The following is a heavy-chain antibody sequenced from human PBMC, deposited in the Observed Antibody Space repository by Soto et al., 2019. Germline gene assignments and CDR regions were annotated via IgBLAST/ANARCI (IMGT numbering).Heavy chain of an antibody. V-gene: IGHV5-51*01. D-gene: IGHD3-3*01. CDR2: IYPGDSDT. J-gene: IGHJ6*02. CDR1: GYSFTSYW. CDR3: ARQSAEMYYDFPQAVDV. Sequence: PGESLKISSKGSGYSFTSYWSGWVLQMTGKGLEWMGIIYPGDSDTRYSPSFPGPVTISADKSISTAYLQWSSLKASDTAMYYCARQSAEMYYDFPQAVDVWGQGTTVTVSS.